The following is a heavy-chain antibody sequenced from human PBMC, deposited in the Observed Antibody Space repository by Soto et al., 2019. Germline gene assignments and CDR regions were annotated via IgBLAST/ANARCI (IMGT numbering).Heavy chain of an antibody. CDR1: GYTFSSYG. CDR2: ISSYSGNT. D-gene: IGHD4-4*01. V-gene: IGHV1-18*01. J-gene: IGHJ3*01. CDR3: ARASGANSDNYVYDAFDV. Sequence: QVQLVQSGSEVKKSGASVRVSCKASGYTFSSYGISWVRQAPGQGLEWMGWISSYSGNTNYAQKRQGRVTMTADTSARTAYMEVRSLRSDDTAEYYCARASGANSDNYVYDAFDVWGQGTMVSVSS.